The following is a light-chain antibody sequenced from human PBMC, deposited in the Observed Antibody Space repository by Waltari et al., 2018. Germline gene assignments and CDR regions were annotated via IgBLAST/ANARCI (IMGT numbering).Light chain of an antibody. J-gene: IGKJ4*01. V-gene: IGKV1-39*01. Sequence: DIQMTQSPSSVSASVGDRVTITCRASQNIGTSLNWYQQKPGKAPKLLVHAASSLYSGVPSRFSGSGSGTYFTLTISSLQPEDFTTYYCQQSYSTPRLTFGGGTKVDIK. CDR1: QNIGTS. CDR3: QQSYSTPRLT. CDR2: AAS.